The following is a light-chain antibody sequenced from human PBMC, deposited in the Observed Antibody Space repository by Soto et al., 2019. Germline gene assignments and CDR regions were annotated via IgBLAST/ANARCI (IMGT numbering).Light chain of an antibody. Sequence: QSALTQPASVSGSPGQSIAISCTGTRSDVGGYNYVSWYQQHPGKTPNLMIYDVSNRPSGVSNRFSGSKSGNTASLTISGLQAEDEADYYCSSYTSSSTWGFGGGTKLTVL. CDR3: SSYTSSSTWG. CDR1: RSDVGGYNY. CDR2: DVS. V-gene: IGLV2-14*01. J-gene: IGLJ2*01.